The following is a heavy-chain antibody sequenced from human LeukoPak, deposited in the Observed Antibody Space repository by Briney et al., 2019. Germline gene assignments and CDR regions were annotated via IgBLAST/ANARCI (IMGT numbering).Heavy chain of an antibody. J-gene: IGHJ4*02. D-gene: IGHD3-16*02. V-gene: IGHV3-23*01. CDR3: AKDNGEGDYVWGSYRQAGFDY. CDR1: GFTFSSYA. Sequence: GGSLRLSCAASGFTFSSYAMSWVRQAPGKGLEWVSAISGSGGSTYYADSVKGRFTISRDNSKNTLYLQMNRLRAEDTAVYYCAKDNGEGDYVWGSYRQAGFDYWGQGTLVTVSS. CDR2: ISGSGGST.